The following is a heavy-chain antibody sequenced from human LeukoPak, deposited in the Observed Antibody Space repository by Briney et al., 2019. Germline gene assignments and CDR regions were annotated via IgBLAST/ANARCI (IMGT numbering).Heavy chain of an antibody. CDR1: GFTFSSYS. V-gene: IGHV3-48*01. J-gene: IGHJ4*02. Sequence: GGSLRLSCEASGFTFSSYSMNWVRQAPGKGLEWVSYISFSSATIHYADSVKGRFTISRDNSKYTLYLEVISLTAEDTAVYYCAKDDAWLRFGEWSQGTLVTVSS. CDR2: ISFSSATI. CDR3: AKDDAWLRFGE. D-gene: IGHD3-10*01.